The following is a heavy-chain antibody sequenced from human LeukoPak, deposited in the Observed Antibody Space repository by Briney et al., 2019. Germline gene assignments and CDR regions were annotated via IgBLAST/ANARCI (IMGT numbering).Heavy chain of an antibody. CDR2: INHSGST. J-gene: IGHJ4*02. CDR1: GGSFSGYY. V-gene: IGHV4-34*01. CDR3: ARERIQLWLDY. Sequence: SETLSLTCGVYGGSFSGYYWSWIRQPPGKGLEWIGEINHSGSTNYNPSLKSRVTISVDTSRNQFSLKLSSVTAADTAVYYCARERIQLWLDYWGQGTLVTVSS. D-gene: IGHD5-18*01.